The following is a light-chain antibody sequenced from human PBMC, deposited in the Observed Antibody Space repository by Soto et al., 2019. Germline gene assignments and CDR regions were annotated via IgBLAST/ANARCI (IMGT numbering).Light chain of an antibody. V-gene: IGKV1-33*01. CDR1: QGTIHY. J-gene: IGKJ1*01. Sequence: DIQMTQSPSSLSASVGDRVTITCQASQGTIHYLNWYQQKPGKAPKLLIYDAFNLETGVPSRFSGSGSGTDFTFTISSLQPEDFATYYCQQSYSTPWTFGQGTQVDIK. CDR3: QQSYSTPWT. CDR2: DAF.